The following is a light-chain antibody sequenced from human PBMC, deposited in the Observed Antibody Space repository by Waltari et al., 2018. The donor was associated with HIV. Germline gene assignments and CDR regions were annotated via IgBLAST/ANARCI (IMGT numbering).Light chain of an antibody. CDR2: SNN. Sequence: QSVLTQPPSASGTPGQRVTISCSGSSSNIGSNTVNWYQQLPGPAPKLLIYSNNRRPAGVPDRFSGSKSGTSASLAISGLQSEDEADYYCAAWDDSLNAWVFGGGTKLTVL. V-gene: IGLV1-44*01. CDR1: SSNIGSNT. J-gene: IGLJ3*02. CDR3: AAWDDSLNAWV.